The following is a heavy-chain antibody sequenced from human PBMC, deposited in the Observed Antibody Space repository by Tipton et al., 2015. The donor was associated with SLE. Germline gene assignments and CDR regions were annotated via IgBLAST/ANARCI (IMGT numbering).Heavy chain of an antibody. CDR2: ISYDGSNK. Sequence: SLRLSCAASGFTVSSNYMSWVRQAPGKGLEWVAVISYDGSNKYYADSVKGRFTISRDNSKNTLYLQMNSLRAEDTAVYYCARDRVLVVYAHYYYYGMDVWGQGTTVTVSS. CDR1: GFTVSSNY. D-gene: IGHD2-8*02. CDR3: ARDRVLVVYAHYYYYGMDV. J-gene: IGHJ6*02. V-gene: IGHV3-30*03.